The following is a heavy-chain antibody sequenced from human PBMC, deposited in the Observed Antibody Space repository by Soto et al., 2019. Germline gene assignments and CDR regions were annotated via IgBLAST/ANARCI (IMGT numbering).Heavy chain of an antibody. Sequence: ASVKVSCKASGYTFTSYGISWVRQAPGQGLEWMGWISAYNGNTNYAQKFQGRVTITADESTSTAYMELSSLRSEDTAVYYCARLHPVPAAIGGVYYYYGMDVWGQGTTVTVSS. CDR1: GYTFTSYG. V-gene: IGHV1-18*01. CDR3: ARLHPVPAAIGGVYYYYGMDV. J-gene: IGHJ6*02. D-gene: IGHD2-2*01. CDR2: ISAYNGNT.